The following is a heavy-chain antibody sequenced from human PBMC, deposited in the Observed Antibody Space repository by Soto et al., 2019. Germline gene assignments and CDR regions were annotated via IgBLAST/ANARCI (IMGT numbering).Heavy chain of an antibody. V-gene: IGHV3-21*01. Sequence: GGSLRLSCAASGFTFSSYSMNWVRQAPGKXLEWVSSISSSSSYIYYADSVKGRFTISRDNAKNSLYLQMNSLRAEDAAVYYCARAQVFWSDYKDYYGMDVWGQGTTVTVSS. J-gene: IGHJ6*02. CDR2: ISSSSSYI. CDR3: ARAQVFWSDYKDYYGMDV. CDR1: GFTFSSYS. D-gene: IGHD3-3*01.